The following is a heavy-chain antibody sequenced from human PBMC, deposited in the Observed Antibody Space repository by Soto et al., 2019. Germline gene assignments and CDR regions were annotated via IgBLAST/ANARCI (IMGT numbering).Heavy chain of an antibody. CDR2: VIPVFGSP. Sequence: VQSGAEVRKPGSSVRVSCEVSGDTFTSHTINWLRQSPGQGLEWMGGVIPVFGSPTYAQRFHDRLSITAETSEQTAYMEPSSLTSDDTALFLWARHTAGTARWFDSCGQGTRVTVSS. J-gene: IGHJ5*01. CDR1: GDTFTSHT. CDR3: ARHTAGTARWFDS. D-gene: IGHD1-1*01. V-gene: IGHV1-69*06.